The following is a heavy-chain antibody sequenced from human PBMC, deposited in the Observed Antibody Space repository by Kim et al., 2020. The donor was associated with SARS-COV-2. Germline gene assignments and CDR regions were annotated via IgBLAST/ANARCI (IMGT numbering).Heavy chain of an antibody. V-gene: IGHV3-43*02. J-gene: IGHJ4*02. Sequence: GGSLRLSCAASGFTFENFAMHWVRQTPGKGLEWVSLISGGGVTLYAGSLKGRFTISRDKSKNSLYLQMNSLTTEDTALYYCARGQSIYTNYNFDSWGQGTLVTVSS. CDR3: ARGQSIYTNYNFDS. CDR1: GFTFENFA. CDR2: ISGGGVTL. D-gene: IGHD4-4*01.